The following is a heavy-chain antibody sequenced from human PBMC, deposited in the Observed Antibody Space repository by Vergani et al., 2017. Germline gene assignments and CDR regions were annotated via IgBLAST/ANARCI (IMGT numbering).Heavy chain of an antibody. Sequence: QVQLVQSGAEVKKPGASVKVSCKASGYTFTGYYMHWVRQAPGQGLEWMGWINPNSGGTNSAQTFQGWVTMTRDTSISTAYMELSRLRSDDTAVYYCARERMVRGRDTGPAYYYGMDVWGQGTTVTVSS. CDR1: GYTFTGYY. CDR2: INPNSGGT. V-gene: IGHV1-2*04. J-gene: IGHJ6*02. D-gene: IGHD3-10*01. CDR3: ARERMVRGRDTGPAYYYGMDV.